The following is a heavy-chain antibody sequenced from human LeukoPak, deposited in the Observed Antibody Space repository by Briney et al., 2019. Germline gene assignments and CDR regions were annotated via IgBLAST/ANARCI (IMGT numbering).Heavy chain of an antibody. J-gene: IGHJ6*03. CDR2: IQYTGTT. D-gene: IGHD1-26*01. CDR1: GGSIRSSSYN. V-gene: IGHV4-39*07. CDR3: ARTGGSFYFYYYMDV. Sequence: SETLSLTCTVSGGSIRSSSYNWGWLRQPPGKGLEWIGSIQYTGTTYYNPSLKSRVTTSVDTSKNQFSLRLSSVTAADAALYYCARTGGSFYFYYYMDVWGKGTTVTVSS.